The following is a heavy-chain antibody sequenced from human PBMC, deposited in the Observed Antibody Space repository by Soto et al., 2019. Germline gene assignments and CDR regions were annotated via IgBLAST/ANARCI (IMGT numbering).Heavy chain of an antibody. J-gene: IGHJ5*02. CDR1: GGSISSGDYY. D-gene: IGHD3-16*01. CDR2: IYYSGST. V-gene: IGHV4-30-4*01. Sequence: SETLSLTCTVSGGSISSGDYYWSWIRQPPGKGLEWIGYIYYSGSTYYNPSLKSRVTISVDTSKNQFSLKLSSVTAADTAVYYCARTFTFPNWFDPWGQGTLVTVSS. CDR3: ARTFTFPNWFDP.